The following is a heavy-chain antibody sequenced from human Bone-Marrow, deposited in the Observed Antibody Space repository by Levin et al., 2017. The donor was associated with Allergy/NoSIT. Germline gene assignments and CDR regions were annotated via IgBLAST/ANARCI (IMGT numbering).Heavy chain of an antibody. V-gene: IGHV3-20*04. J-gene: IGHJ4*02. CDR1: GFTFDDYG. CDR3: TTSGGYSYGSGPLFEF. CDR2: INYNGGST. Sequence: GESLKISCAASGFTFDDYGMNWVRQAPGKGLEWVSGINYNGGSTDYADSVKGRFTISRDNAKNSLYLQMNSLRAEDTAFYYCTTSGGYSYGSGPLFEFWGQGTLVAVSS. D-gene: IGHD5-18*01.